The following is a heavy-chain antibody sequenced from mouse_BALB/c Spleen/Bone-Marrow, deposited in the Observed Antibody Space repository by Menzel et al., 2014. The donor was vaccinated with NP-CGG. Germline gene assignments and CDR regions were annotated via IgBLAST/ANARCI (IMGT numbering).Heavy chain of an antibody. D-gene: IGHD2-3*01. Sequence: EVKLQESGGGLVKPGGSLKLSCAASGFTFSNYAISWVRQTPEKRLEWVAIISSGGSYTYYPDSVKGRFTISRDNAKTILYLQMSSLRSEDTAMYYCARQDGFDYWGQGTTLTVSS. V-gene: IGHV5-9-3*01. CDR3: ARQDGFDY. CDR1: GFTFSNYA. CDR2: ISSGGSYT. J-gene: IGHJ2*01.